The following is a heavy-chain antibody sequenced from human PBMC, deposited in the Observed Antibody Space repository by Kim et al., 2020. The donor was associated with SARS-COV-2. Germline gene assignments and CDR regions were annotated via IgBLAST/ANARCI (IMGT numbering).Heavy chain of an antibody. CDR3: ARDQRETAYSSGWYNYYYYMDV. J-gene: IGHJ6*03. Sequence: GGSLRLSCAAPGFTFSSYWMSWVRQAPGKGLEWVANIKQDGSEKYYVDSVKGRFTISRDNAKNSLYLQMNSLRAEDTAVYYCARDQRETAYSSGWYNYYYYMDVWGKGTTVTVSS. V-gene: IGHV3-7*01. CDR2: IKQDGSEK. CDR1: GFTFSSYW. D-gene: IGHD6-19*01.